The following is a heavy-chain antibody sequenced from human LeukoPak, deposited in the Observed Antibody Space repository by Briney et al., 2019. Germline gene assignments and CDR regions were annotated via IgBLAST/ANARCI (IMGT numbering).Heavy chain of an antibody. J-gene: IGHJ4*02. CDR2: IKSKSEGATR. V-gene: IGHV3-15*01. CDR1: GFTFTEAW. CDR3: TAGTGNSDFDY. Sequence: GGSLRLSCVASGFTFTEAWMSWVGQAPGKGLEWIGRIKSKSEGATRDFAAPVKGRVTMSRDESKNTVYLQMDSLKIEDTAMYYCTAGTGNSDFDYWGQGTLVTVSS. D-gene: IGHD1-1*01.